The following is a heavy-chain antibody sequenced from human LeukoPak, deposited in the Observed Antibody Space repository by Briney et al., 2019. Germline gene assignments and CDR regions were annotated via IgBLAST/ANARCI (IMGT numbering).Heavy chain of an antibody. Sequence: ASVKVSCKASGYTFTSYGISWVRQAPGQGLEWMGWISAYNGNTNYAQKLQGRVTMTTDTSTSTAYMELRSLRSDDTAVYYCARTIPIAPDYYYYYYMDVWGKGTTVTVSS. CDR3: ARTIPIAPDYYYYYYMDV. CDR1: GYTFTSYG. CDR2: ISAYNGNT. J-gene: IGHJ6*03. D-gene: IGHD3-3*01. V-gene: IGHV1-18*01.